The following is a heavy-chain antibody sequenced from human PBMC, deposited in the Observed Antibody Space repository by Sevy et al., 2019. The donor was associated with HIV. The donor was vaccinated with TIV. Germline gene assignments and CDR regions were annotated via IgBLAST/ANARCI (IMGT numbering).Heavy chain of an antibody. CDR2: ISGSGTRT. Sequence: GSLRLSCAVSGFSFDSYGMTWVRQAPGKGLEWVSGISGSGTRTYYADSVKGRFIISRDNSKNTLYLQMNSLRSEDTALYYWGKGGGGHYDPDEIGYYFYYYNMDVWGKGTTVTVSS. D-gene: IGHD3-22*01. V-gene: IGHV3-23*01. CDR3: GKGGGGHYDPDEIGYYFYYYNMDV. CDR1: GFSFDSYG. J-gene: IGHJ6*03.